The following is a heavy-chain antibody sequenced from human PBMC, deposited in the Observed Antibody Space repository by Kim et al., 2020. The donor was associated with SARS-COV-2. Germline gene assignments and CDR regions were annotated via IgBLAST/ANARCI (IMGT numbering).Heavy chain of an antibody. J-gene: IGHJ4*02. CDR3: ARVAAAGIYFDY. D-gene: IGHD6-13*01. V-gene: IGHV4-61*01. CDR1: GGSVSSGSYY. Sequence: SETLSLTCTVSGGSVSSGSYYWSWIRQPPGKGLEWIGYIYYSGSTNYNPSLKSRVTISVDTSKNQFSLKLSSVTAADTAVYYCARVAAAGIYFDYWGQGTLVTVSS. CDR2: IYYSGST.